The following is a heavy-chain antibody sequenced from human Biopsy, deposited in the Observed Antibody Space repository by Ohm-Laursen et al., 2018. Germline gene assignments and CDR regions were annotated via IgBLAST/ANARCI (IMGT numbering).Heavy chain of an antibody. CDR1: GYTFTGYY. D-gene: IGHD3-9*01. CDR2: INPKSGGT. Sequence: SVKVSCKASGYTFTGYYLHWVRQAPGQGLEWMGWINPKSGGTHYLEKFRGRVTTTRDTSISTAYMEVSSLRSDDTAVYYCAIDGNDFLTDYLKIDQWGQGTLVTVSS. CDR3: AIDGNDFLTDYLKIDQ. J-gene: IGHJ4*02. V-gene: IGHV1-2*02.